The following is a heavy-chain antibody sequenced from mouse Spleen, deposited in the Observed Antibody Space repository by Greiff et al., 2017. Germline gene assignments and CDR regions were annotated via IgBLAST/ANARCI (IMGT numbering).Heavy chain of an antibody. CDR3: ASYGSIHYFDY. CDR2: INPSNGRT. J-gene: IGHJ2*01. Sequence: QVQLQQPGAELVKPGASVKLSCKASGYTFTSYWMHWVKQRPGQGLEWIGEINPSNGRTNYNEKFKSKATLTVDKSSSTAYMQLSSLTSEDSAVYYCASYGSIHYFDYWGQGTTLTVSS. V-gene: IGHV1S81*02. D-gene: IGHD1-1*01. CDR1: GYTFTSYW.